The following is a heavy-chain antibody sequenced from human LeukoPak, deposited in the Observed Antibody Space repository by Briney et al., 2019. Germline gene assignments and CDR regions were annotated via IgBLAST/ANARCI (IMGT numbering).Heavy chain of an antibody. CDR3: ARDLSGSLDY. J-gene: IGHJ4*02. D-gene: IGHD1-26*01. Sequence: GGSLRLSCAASGFTFSSYEVNWVRQAPGKGLEWVSYISSSGNTIYYADSVKGRFTISRDNAKNTLYLQMNSLRAEDTAVYYCARDLSGSLDYWGQGTLVTVSS. CDR2: ISSSGNTI. CDR1: GFTFSSYE. V-gene: IGHV3-48*03.